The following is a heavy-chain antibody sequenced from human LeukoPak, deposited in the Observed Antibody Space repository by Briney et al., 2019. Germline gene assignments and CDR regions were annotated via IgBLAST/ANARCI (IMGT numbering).Heavy chain of an antibody. Sequence: PGGSLRLSCAASGFTVSSNYMSWVRQAPGKGLEWVSVIYSGGSTYYADSVKGRFTISRDNSKNTLYLQMNSLRAEDTAVYYCATDKSQYSSSWYGFFDYWGQGTLVTVSS. CDR2: IYSGGST. D-gene: IGHD6-13*01. J-gene: IGHJ4*02. CDR3: ATDKSQYSSSWYGFFDY. CDR1: GFTVSSNY. V-gene: IGHV3-66*01.